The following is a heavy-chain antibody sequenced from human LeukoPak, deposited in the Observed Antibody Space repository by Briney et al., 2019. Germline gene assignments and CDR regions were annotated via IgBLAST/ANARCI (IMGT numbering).Heavy chain of an antibody. CDR1: GYTFTSYD. J-gene: IGHJ4*02. V-gene: IGHV1-8*01. CDR2: MNPNSGNT. Sequence: ASVKVSCKASGYTFTSYDINWVRQATGQGLERMGWMNPNSGNTGYAQKFQGRVTMTRNTSISTAYMELSSLRSEDTAVYYCARGRVRRGDYYGFWGQGSLVTVSS. D-gene: IGHD3-10*01. CDR3: ARGRVRRGDYYGF.